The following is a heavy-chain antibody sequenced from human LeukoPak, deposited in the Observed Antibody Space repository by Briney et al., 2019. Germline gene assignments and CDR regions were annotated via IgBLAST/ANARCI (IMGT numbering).Heavy chain of an antibody. CDR2: ISGSGGST. CDR3: AKVIYYDVWSGPGQDDDY. CDR1: GFTFNSYA. J-gene: IGHJ4*02. Sequence: PGGSLRLSCAASGFTFNSYAMEWVRQAPGKGLEWVSAISGSGGSTYYADSVKGRFTISRDNSKNTLYLQMNSLRAEDTAVYYCAKVIYYDVWSGPGQDDDYWGQGTLVTVSS. V-gene: IGHV3-23*01. D-gene: IGHD3-3*01.